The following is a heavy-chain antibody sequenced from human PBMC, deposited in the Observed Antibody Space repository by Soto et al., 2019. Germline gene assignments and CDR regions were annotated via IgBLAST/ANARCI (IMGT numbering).Heavy chain of an antibody. Sequence: ASVKVSCKASGYTFTGYYIHRVRQAPGQGLEWMGWINPNSGGTNYAQKFQGWVTMTRDTSISTAYMELSRLRSDDTAVYYCAREDKDFWGGYIYFDYWGQGTLVTVST. CDR1: GYTFTGYY. V-gene: IGHV1-2*04. D-gene: IGHD3-3*01. CDR3: AREDKDFWGGYIYFDY. CDR2: INPNSGGT. J-gene: IGHJ4*02.